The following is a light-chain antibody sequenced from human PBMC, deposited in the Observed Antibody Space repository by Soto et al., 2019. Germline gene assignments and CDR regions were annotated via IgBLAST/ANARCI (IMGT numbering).Light chain of an antibody. Sequence: QSVLTQPPSVSGAPGQRVTISCTGSSSNIGAGYDVQWYQQLPGAAPKLLIFGNRNRHSGVPDRFSGSRSGTSASLAITGLQAEDEADYFCQSYDISLSVSVIFGGGTKLTVL. V-gene: IGLV1-40*01. CDR3: QSYDISLSVSVI. J-gene: IGLJ2*01. CDR1: SSNIGAGYD. CDR2: GNR.